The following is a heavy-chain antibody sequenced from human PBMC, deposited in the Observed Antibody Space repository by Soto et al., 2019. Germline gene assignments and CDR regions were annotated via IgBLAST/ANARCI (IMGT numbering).Heavy chain of an antibody. Sequence: LSLTCAVYGGSFSGHYWSWIRQPPGKGLEWIGEINHSGSTNYNPSLKSRVTISVDTSKNQFSLKLSSVTAADTAVYYCARGSPIAVAGGIDYWGQGTLVTVSS. CDR2: INHSGST. D-gene: IGHD6-19*01. J-gene: IGHJ4*02. CDR1: GGSFSGHY. V-gene: IGHV4-34*01. CDR3: ARGSPIAVAGGIDY.